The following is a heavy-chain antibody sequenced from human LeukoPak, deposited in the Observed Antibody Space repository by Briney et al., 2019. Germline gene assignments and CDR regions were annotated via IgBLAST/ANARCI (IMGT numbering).Heavy chain of an antibody. Sequence: PGGSLRLSCAASGFTFSSYGMHWVRQAPGKGLEWVAFIRYDGSNKYYADSVKGRFTISRDNSKNTLYLQMNSLRAEDTAVYYCAKSYYDFWSGQDHFDYWGQGTLVTLSS. V-gene: IGHV3-30*02. CDR1: GFTFSSYG. J-gene: IGHJ4*02. CDR3: AKSYYDFWSGQDHFDY. D-gene: IGHD3-3*01. CDR2: IRYDGSNK.